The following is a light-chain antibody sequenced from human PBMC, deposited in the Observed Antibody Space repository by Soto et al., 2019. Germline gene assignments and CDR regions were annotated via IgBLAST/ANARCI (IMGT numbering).Light chain of an antibody. CDR1: SSNIGAGYH. V-gene: IGLV1-40*01. CDR3: QSYDSSLSGSV. CDR2: GNS. Sequence: QSVLTQPPSVSGAPGLRVTISCTGSSSNIGAGYHVHWYKQLPGTAPKLLSYGNSNRPSGVPDRFSGSKSGTSASLAITGLQAEDEADYYCQSYDSSLSGSVFGGGTKLTVL. J-gene: IGLJ3*02.